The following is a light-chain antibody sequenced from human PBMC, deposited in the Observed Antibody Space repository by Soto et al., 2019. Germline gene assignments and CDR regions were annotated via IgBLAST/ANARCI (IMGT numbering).Light chain of an antibody. J-gene: IGKJ1*01. CDR2: GAS. V-gene: IGKV3-15*01. CDR3: QHYNNWPT. CDR1: QSVSRS. Sequence: EIVLTQSPVTLSFSPGEMATLSCRASQSVSRSSLAWYQQKPGQAPRVLIYGASTRATNIPARFSGSGSGTDFTLTISSLQSEDFALYYCQHYNNWPTFGQGTKVDIK.